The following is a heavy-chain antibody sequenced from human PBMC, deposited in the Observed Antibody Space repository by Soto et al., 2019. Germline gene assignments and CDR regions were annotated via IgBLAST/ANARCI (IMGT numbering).Heavy chain of an antibody. CDR2: MNPNSGNT. Sequence: ASVKVSCKASGYTFTSYGISWVRQAPGQGLEWMGWMNPNSGNTGYAQKFQGRVTMTRNTSISTAYMELSSLRSEDTAVYYCARGSHSSSWGYYMDVWGKGTTVTVSS. V-gene: IGHV1-8*02. CDR1: GYTFTSYG. CDR3: ARGSHSSSWGYYMDV. D-gene: IGHD6-13*01. J-gene: IGHJ6*03.